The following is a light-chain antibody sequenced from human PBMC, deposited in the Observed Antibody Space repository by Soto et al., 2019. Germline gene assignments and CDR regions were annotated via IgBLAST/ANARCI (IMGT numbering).Light chain of an antibody. J-gene: IGKJ1*01. CDR2: DAS. CDR3: QQYNSYPWT. CDR1: QSISSW. V-gene: IGKV1-5*01. Sequence: DIQMTQSPSTLSASVGDRVTITCRASQSISSWLAWYQQKPGKAPKLLIYDASSLESGVPSRFSGSGSGTEFALTITSLQPDDFATYYCQQYNSYPWTVGQVTKADIK.